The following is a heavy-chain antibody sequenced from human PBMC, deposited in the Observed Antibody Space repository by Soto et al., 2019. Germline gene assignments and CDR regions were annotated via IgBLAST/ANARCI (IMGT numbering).Heavy chain of an antibody. CDR3: ATAAPGTGWGGDYYGMDV. CDR2: INPNSGGT. Sequence: ASVKVSCKASGYTFAGYYMHWVRQAPGQGLEWMGWINPNSGGTNYAQKFQGWVTMTRDTSISTAYMELSRLRSDDTAVYYCATAAPGTGWGGDYYGMDVWGQGTTVTVSS. J-gene: IGHJ6*02. V-gene: IGHV1-2*04. CDR1: GYTFAGYY. D-gene: IGHD3-9*01.